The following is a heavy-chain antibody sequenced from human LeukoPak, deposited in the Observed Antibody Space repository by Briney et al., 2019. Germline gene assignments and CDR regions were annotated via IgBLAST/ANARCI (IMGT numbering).Heavy chain of an antibody. CDR3: ARGAYDILTGERVDY. Sequence: GASVKVSCKASGYTFTSYYMHWVRQAPGQGLEWMGIINPSGGSTSYAQKFQGRVTMTRDTSTSTVYMELSSLRSEDTAVYYCARGAYDILTGERVDYWGQGTLVTVSS. J-gene: IGHJ4*02. CDR2: INPSGGST. CDR1: GYTFTSYY. D-gene: IGHD3-9*01. V-gene: IGHV1-46*03.